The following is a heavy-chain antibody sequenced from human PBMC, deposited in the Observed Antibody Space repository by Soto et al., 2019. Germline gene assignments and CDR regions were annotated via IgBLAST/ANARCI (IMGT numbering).Heavy chain of an antibody. V-gene: IGHV3-48*03. CDR2: ISSSGSTI. CDR3: AREKIAARPPYSFDY. CDR1: GFTFSSYE. Sequence: EVQLVESGGGLVQPGGSLRLSCAASGFTFSSYEMNWVRQAPGKGLEWVSYISSSGSTIYYADSVKGRFTISRDNAKNSLYLQMNSLRAEDTAVYYCAREKIAARPPYSFDYWGQGTLVTVSS. J-gene: IGHJ4*02. D-gene: IGHD6-6*01.